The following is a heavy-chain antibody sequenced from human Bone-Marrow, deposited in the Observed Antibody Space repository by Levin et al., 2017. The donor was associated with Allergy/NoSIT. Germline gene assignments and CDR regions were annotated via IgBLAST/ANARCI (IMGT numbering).Heavy chain of an antibody. CDR1: GGSITSHF. CDR2: ISKTGST. D-gene: IGHD2/OR15-2a*01. V-gene: IGHV4-59*11. Sequence: SETLSLTCSISGGSITSHFWSWIRQPPGKGLEWIGYISKTGSTSYNPSLKSRVTIPADTSKNQLSLKVKSVTAADTAVYYCARDRPGTYFTFDIWGQGTVVPVSS. J-gene: IGHJ3*02. CDR3: ARDRPGTYFTFDI.